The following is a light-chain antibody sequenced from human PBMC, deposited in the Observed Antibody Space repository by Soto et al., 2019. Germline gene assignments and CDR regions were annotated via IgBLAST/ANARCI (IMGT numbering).Light chain of an antibody. J-gene: IGLJ1*01. V-gene: IGLV2-23*02. Sequence: QSALTQPASVSGSPGQSITISCTGTSSDVGSDNLVSWYQQHPGKAPKFIIYEVSQRPAGVSYRFSGSKSGNTAYLTISGLQAEDEADDYCCSYAGSITYVFGTGTKLTVL. CDR3: CSYAGSITYV. CDR1: SSDVGSDNL. CDR2: EVS.